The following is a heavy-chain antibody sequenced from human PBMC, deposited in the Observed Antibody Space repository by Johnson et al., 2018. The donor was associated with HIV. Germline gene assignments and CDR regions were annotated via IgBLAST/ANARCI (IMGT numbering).Heavy chain of an antibody. CDR2: IYSGGST. D-gene: IGHD3-10*01. Sequence: QVQLVESGGGVVQPGRSLRLSCAASGFTFSRYGMHWVRQGPGQGLEWVPVIYSGGSTYYADFVKGRFTITRDNSKNTLNLQMNSMRAEDTAVYYCARKVRFGPFDIWGQGTMVTVSS. J-gene: IGHJ3*02. CDR1: GFTFSRYG. CDR3: ARKVRFGPFDI. V-gene: IGHV3-NL1*01.